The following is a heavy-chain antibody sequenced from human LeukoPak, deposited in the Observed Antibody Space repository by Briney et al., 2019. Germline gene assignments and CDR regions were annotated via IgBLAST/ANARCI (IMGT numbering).Heavy chain of an antibody. CDR1: GGSISSYY. J-gene: IGHJ4*02. V-gene: IGHV4-59*01. Sequence: SETLSLTCTVSGGSISSYYWSWIRQPPGKGLEWIGYIYYSGSTNYNPSLKSRVTISVDTSKNQFSLKLSSVTAADTAVYYCARGRDGSARVGYFDYWGQGTLVTVSS. D-gene: IGHD1-26*01. CDR2: IYYSGST. CDR3: ARGRDGSARVGYFDY.